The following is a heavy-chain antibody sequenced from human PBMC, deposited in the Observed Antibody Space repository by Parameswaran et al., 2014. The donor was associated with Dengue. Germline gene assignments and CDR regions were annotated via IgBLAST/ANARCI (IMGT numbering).Heavy chain of an antibody. D-gene: IGHD2-8*02. Sequence: GGSLRLSCTASGFTFSTYSMNWVRQAPGKGLEWVSYTTSSSSTIYYADSVKGRFTISRDDAKNSLYLQMNSLRDEDTAVYYCARSTAYFDYWGHGTLVTVSS. CDR3: ARSTAYFDY. J-gene: IGHJ4*01. V-gene: IGHV3-48*02. CDR2: TTSSSSTI. CDR1: GFTFSTYS.